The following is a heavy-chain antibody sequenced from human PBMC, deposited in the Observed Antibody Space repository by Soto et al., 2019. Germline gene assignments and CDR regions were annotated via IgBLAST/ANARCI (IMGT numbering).Heavy chain of an antibody. CDR2: TYYRTRWYN. J-gene: IGHJ6*02. D-gene: IGHD5-12*01. V-gene: IGHV6-1*01. CDR1: GDTLSSNRAA. Sequence: SQTLSLTCAISGDTLSSNRAAWNWIRQSPSRGLEWLGRTYYRTRWYNDYAVSVKGRITINPDPSRNQFYLQVNSVTSEDTAVYYCAAATRGYLYYGLDVWGQGTTVTVSS. CDR3: AAATRGYLYYGLDV.